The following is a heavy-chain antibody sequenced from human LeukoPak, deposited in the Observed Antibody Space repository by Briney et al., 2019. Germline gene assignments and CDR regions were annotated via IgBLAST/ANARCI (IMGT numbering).Heavy chain of an antibody. V-gene: IGHV3-21*01. J-gene: IGHJ3*02. CDR1: GFTFSSYA. Sequence: GGSLRLSCAASGFTFSSYATSWVRQAPGKGLEWVSSISSSSSYIYYADSVKGRFTISRDNAKNSLYLQMNSLRAEDTAVYYCARDNNRGAFDIWGQGTMVTVSS. D-gene: IGHD1/OR15-1a*01. CDR3: ARDNNRGAFDI. CDR2: ISSSSSYI.